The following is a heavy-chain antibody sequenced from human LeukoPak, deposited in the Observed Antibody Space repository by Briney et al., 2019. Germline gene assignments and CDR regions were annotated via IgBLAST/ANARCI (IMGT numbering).Heavy chain of an antibody. V-gene: IGHV3-23*01. CDR3: AKGSDQNYGINWFDP. J-gene: IGHJ5*02. D-gene: IGHD4-17*01. Sequence: GGSLRLSCAASGFTFSSYAMSWVRQAPGKGLEWVSAISGSGGSTYYADSVKGRFTISRDNSKNTLYLQMNSLRAEDTAVYYCAKGSDQNYGINWFDPWGQGTLVTVSS. CDR2: ISGSGGST. CDR1: GFTFSSYA.